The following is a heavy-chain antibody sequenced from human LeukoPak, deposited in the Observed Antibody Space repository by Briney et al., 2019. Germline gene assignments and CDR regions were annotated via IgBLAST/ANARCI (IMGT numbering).Heavy chain of an antibody. CDR1: GFTFSSYG. CDR3: AKDLLTMIVVDGGLFDY. V-gene: IGHV3-30*18. J-gene: IGHJ4*02. D-gene: IGHD3-22*01. Sequence: GGSLRLSCAASGFTFSSYGTHWVRQAPGKGLEWVAVISYDGSNKYYADSVKGRFTISRDNSKNTLYLQMNSLRAEDTAVYYCAKDLLTMIVVDGGLFDYWGQGTLVTVSS. CDR2: ISYDGSNK.